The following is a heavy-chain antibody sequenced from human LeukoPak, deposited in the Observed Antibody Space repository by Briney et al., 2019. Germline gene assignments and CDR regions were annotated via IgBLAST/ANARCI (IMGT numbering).Heavy chain of an antibody. D-gene: IGHD1-7*01. J-gene: IGHJ4*02. CDR1: GFTFSTYA. Sequence: GGSLRLSCAASGFTFSTYAMAWVRQAPGKGLEWVSAISGSGGSTYYADSVKGRFTISRDNSKNTLYLQLNSLRAEDTAVYYCAKDKYNWNYGEFDYWGQGTLVTVTS. CDR2: ISGSGGST. V-gene: IGHV3-23*01. CDR3: AKDKYNWNYGEFDY.